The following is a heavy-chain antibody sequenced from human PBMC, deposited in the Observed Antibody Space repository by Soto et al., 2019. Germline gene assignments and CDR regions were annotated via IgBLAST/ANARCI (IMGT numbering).Heavy chain of an antibody. CDR3: ARDPRSLLLWFGELLSGLDY. Sequence: QVQLVESGGGVVQPGRSLRLSCAASGFTFSSYAMHWVRQAPGKGLEGVAVISYDGSNKYYADSVKGRFTISRDNSKNTLYLQMNSLRAEDTAVYYCARDPRSLLLWFGELLSGLDYWGQGTLVTVSS. CDR1: GFTFSSYA. D-gene: IGHD3-10*01. J-gene: IGHJ4*02. V-gene: IGHV3-30-3*01. CDR2: ISYDGSNK.